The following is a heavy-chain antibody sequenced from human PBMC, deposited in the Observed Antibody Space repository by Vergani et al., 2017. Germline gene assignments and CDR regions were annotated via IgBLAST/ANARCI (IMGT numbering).Heavy chain of an antibody. D-gene: IGHD6-13*01. CDR2: IRYDGSNK. Sequence: QVQLVESGGGVVQPGGSLRLSCAASGFTFSSYGMPWVRQAPGKGLEWVAFIRYDGSNKYYADSVKGRFTISRDNSKNTLYLQMNSLRAEDTAVYYCARAHGSSWYIGYYYYYYMDVWGKGTTVTVSS. V-gene: IGHV3-30*02. CDR1: GFTFSSYG. J-gene: IGHJ6*03. CDR3: ARAHGSSWYIGYYYYYYMDV.